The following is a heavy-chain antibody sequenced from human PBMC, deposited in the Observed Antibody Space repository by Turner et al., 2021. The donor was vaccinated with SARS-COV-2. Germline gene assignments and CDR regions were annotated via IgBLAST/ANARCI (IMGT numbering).Heavy chain of an antibody. V-gene: IGHV4-59*01. CDR1: GVSINSYY. CDR2: IYYRGST. Sequence: QVLLQGSGPGLVKPSETLSLTCTVSGVSINSYYWAWIRQPPGKRLEWIGYIYYRGSTNYNPSLKSRVTISVDTSKNQFSLKLTSVTAADTAVYYCARELSNNWFDPWGQGTLVTVSS. J-gene: IGHJ5*02. CDR3: ARELSNNWFDP.